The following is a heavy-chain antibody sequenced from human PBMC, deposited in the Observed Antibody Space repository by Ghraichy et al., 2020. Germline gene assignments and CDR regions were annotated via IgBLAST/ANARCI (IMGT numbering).Heavy chain of an antibody. D-gene: IGHD3-10*01. CDR1: GFTFSSYG. CDR3: AKDPGFGELWDYFDY. J-gene: IGHJ4*02. CDR2: IRYDGSNK. Sequence: GGSLRLSCAASGFTFSSYGMHWVRQAPGKGLEWVAFIRYDGSNKYYADSVKGRFTISRDNSKNTLYLQMNSLRAEDTAVYYCAKDPGFGELWDYFDYWGQGTLVTVSS. V-gene: IGHV3-30*02.